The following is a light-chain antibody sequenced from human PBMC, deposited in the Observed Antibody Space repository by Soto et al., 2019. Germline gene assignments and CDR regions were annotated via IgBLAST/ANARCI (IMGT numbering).Light chain of an antibody. CDR3: QRVLSYTHVT. J-gene: IGKJ2*01. CDR2: AAS. V-gene: IGKV1-9*01. CDR1: QGISSY. Sequence: DIQWTQSPSFLSASVGDRVTITCRASQGISSYLAWYKQKPGKAPKLLIYAASTLQSGVPSRFSGNESGTEFTLTISSLQPEDFATYSSQRVLSYTHVTFGQGTKLEIK.